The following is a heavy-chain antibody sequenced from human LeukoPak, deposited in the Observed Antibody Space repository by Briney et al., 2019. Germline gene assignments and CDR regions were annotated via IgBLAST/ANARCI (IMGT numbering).Heavy chain of an antibody. CDR1: GGPISSGGYY. Sequence: SETLSLTCTVSGGPISSGGYYWSWIRQHPGKGLEWIGYIYYSGSTYYNPSLKSRVTISVDTSKNQFSLKLSSVTAADTAVYYCARDLNSEQRAVGMDVWGQGTTVTVSS. V-gene: IGHV4-31*03. J-gene: IGHJ6*02. D-gene: IGHD2/OR15-2a*01. CDR3: ARDLNSEQRAVGMDV. CDR2: IYYSGST.